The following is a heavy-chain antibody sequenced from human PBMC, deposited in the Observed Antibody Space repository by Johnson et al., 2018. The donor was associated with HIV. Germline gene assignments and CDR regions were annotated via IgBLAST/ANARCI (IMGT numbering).Heavy chain of an antibody. V-gene: IGHV3-30-3*01. J-gene: IGHJ3*02. D-gene: IGHD1-7*01. CDR2: ISYDGSNK. Sequence: QVQLVESGGGVVQPGRSLSLSCAASGFTFSSYAMYWVRQAPGKGLEWVAFISYDGSNKYYADSVKGRFTISRDDSKNSLYLQMNSLKTEDTAVYYCVRVELGAFDIWGQGTMVTVSS. CDR1: GFTFSSYA. CDR3: VRVELGAFDI.